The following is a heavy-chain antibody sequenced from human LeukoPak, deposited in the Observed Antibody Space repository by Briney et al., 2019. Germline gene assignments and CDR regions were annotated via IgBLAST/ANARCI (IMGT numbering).Heavy chain of an antibody. V-gene: IGHV3-30*02. J-gene: IGHJ4*02. CDR3: AKDSLDIVVVPAAIGEGFDY. Sequence: GGSLRLSCAASGFTFSSYGMHWVRQAPGKGLEWVAFIRYDGSNKYYADSVKGRFTISRDNSKNTLYLQMNSLRAEDTAVYYCAKDSLDIVVVPAAIGEGFDYWGQGTLVTVSS. CDR2: IRYDGSNK. D-gene: IGHD2-2*02. CDR1: GFTFSSYG.